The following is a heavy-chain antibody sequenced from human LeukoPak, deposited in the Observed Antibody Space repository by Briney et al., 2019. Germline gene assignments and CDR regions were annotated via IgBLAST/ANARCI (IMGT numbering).Heavy chain of an antibody. CDR2: FDPEDGEDGET. Sequence: ASVKVSCKVSGYSLLEVAMHWVRQAPGQGIEWVGSFDPEDGEDGETHYAQKLQGRVTMTEDASTDTAYMELNSLRSEDTAVYSCAMTDRYAGRPFDYWGQGTLVTVSS. CDR3: AMTDRYAGRPFDY. D-gene: IGHD5-12*01. V-gene: IGHV1-24*01. CDR1: GYSLLEVA. J-gene: IGHJ4*02.